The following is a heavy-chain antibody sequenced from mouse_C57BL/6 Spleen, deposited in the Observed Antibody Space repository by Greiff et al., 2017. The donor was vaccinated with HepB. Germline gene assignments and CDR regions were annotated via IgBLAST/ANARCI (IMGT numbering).Heavy chain of an antibody. CDR3: ARARCGGSSFDY. D-gene: IGHD1-1*02. CDR1: GYTFTSYW. Sequence: QVQLQQPGAELVKPGASVKMSCKASGYTFTSYWITWVKQRPGQGLEWIGDIYPGSGSTNYNEKFKSKATLTVDTSSSTAYMQLSSLTSEDSAVYYCARARCGGSSFDYWGQGTTLTVSS. J-gene: IGHJ2*01. CDR2: IYPGSGST. V-gene: IGHV1-55*01.